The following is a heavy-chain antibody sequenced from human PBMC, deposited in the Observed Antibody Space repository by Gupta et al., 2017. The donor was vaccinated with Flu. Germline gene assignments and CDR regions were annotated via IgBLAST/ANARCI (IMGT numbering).Heavy chain of an antibody. CDR2: IWYDGSNK. CDR3: AREWTSSGWDP. D-gene: IGHD6-19*01. V-gene: IGHV3-33*01. CDR1: GFTFRSYG. J-gene: IGHJ5*02. Sequence: QVQLVESGGGVVQPGRSLRLSCSASGFTFRSYGMPWVRQAPGKGLEWVAVIWYDGSNKYYADSVKGRFTISRDNSKNTLYLQMNSLRAEDTAVYYCAREWTSSGWDPWGQGTLVTVSS.